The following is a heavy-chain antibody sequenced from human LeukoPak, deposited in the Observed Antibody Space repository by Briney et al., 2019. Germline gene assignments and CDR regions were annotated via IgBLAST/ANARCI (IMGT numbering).Heavy chain of an antibody. V-gene: IGHV4-59*01. CDR2: IYYSGST. Sequence: SETLSLTCTVSGGSISSYYWSWIRQPPGKGLEWIGYIYYSGSTNYNPSLKSRVTISVDTSKNQFSLKLSSVTAADTVVYYCARSSLADYVWGSYRFNWFDPWGQGTLVTVSS. J-gene: IGHJ5*02. CDR1: GGSISSYY. CDR3: ARSSLADYVWGSYRFNWFDP. D-gene: IGHD3-16*02.